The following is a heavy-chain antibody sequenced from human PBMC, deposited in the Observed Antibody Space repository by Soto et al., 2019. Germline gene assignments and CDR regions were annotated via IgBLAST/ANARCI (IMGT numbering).Heavy chain of an antibody. Sequence: GGSLRLSCTASGFTFGDYAMSWVRQAPGKGLEWVGFIRSKAYGGTTEYAASVKGRFTISRDDSKSIAYLQMNSLKTEDTAVYYCTRDQWYSGSSDYFDYWGQGTLVPVSP. CDR1: GFTFGDYA. CDR2: IRSKAYGGTT. J-gene: IGHJ4*02. D-gene: IGHD1-26*01. CDR3: TRDQWYSGSSDYFDY. V-gene: IGHV3-49*04.